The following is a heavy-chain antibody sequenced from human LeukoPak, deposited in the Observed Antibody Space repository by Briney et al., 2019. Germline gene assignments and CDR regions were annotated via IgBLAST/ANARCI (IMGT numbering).Heavy chain of an antibody. D-gene: IGHD3-22*01. CDR1: GFTFSSYG. CDR2: ISYDGSNK. CDR3: AKELPLDYYDSSGYTDY. J-gene: IGHJ4*02. Sequence: GRSLRLSCAASGFTFSSYGMHWVRQAPGKGLEWVAVISYDGSNKYYADSVKGRFTISRDNSKNTLYLQMNSLRAEDTAVYYCAKELPLDYYDSSGYTDYWGQGTLVTVSS. V-gene: IGHV3-30*18.